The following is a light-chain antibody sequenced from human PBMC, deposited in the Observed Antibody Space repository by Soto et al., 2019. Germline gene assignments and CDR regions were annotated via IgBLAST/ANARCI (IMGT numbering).Light chain of an antibody. Sequence: IVLTQSPGTLSLSPGERSTLSCRSSQSVSNNYLAWYQQKPGQAPRLLIYDASNRATGIPARFSGSGSGTDFTLTISSLQPEDFATYYCLQDYNYPRTFGQGTKVDI. CDR3: LQDYNYPRT. CDR1: QSVSNNY. CDR2: DAS. J-gene: IGKJ1*01. V-gene: IGKV3D-7*01.